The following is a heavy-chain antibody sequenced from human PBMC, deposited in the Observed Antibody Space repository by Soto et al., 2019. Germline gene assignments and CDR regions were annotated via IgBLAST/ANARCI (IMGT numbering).Heavy chain of an antibody. CDR1: GFGLIDFA. D-gene: IGHD6-13*01. CDR3: AKSFSSNWYDYFNS. CDR2: ISGSGSDT. J-gene: IGHJ4*02. V-gene: IGHV3-23*01. Sequence: PGGSLRLSCVASGFGLIDFAMSWVRQAPGKGLQWVSAISGSGSDTYYADSVKGRFTISRDTSKNTVYLQMNSLRAEDTALYYCAKSFSSNWYDYFNSWGPGSLVTVSS.